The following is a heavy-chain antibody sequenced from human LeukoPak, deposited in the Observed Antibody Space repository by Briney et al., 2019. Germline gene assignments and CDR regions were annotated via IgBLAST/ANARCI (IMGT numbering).Heavy chain of an antibody. Sequence: GGSLRPSCAASGFTFSSYSMNWVRQAPGKGLEWVANIKPDGSEKYYVDSVKGRFTISRDNAKNSLYLQMNRLRVDDTAVYYCARRESVSHSLPFDYWGQGTLVTVSS. CDR1: GFTFSSYS. V-gene: IGHV3-7*05. J-gene: IGHJ4*02. CDR2: IKPDGSEK. CDR3: ARRESVSHSLPFDY. D-gene: IGHD2-15*01.